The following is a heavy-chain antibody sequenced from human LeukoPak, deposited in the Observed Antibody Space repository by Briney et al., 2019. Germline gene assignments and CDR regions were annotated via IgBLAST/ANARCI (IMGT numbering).Heavy chain of an antibody. CDR2: IYYSGST. D-gene: IGHD6-13*01. CDR1: GGSISSGGYY. V-gene: IGHV4-31*03. Sequence: PSETLSLTCTVSGGSISSGGYYWSWIRQHPGKGLEWIGYIYYSGSTYYNPSLKSRVTISVDTSKNQFSLKLSSVTAADTAVYYCARGGDSSSWYAYLSAFDIWGQGTMVTVSS. J-gene: IGHJ3*02. CDR3: ARGGDSSSWYAYLSAFDI.